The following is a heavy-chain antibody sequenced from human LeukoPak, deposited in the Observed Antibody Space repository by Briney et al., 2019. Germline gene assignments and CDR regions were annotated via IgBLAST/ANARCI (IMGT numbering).Heavy chain of an antibody. CDR3: ARETLDYGFWSGYPGGRAFDI. D-gene: IGHD3-3*01. V-gene: IGHV3-23*01. Sequence: PGGSLRLSCAASGFTFSSYAMSWVRQAPGKGLEWVSAISGSGGSTYYADSVKGRFTISRDNSKNTLYLQMNSLTAADTAVYYCARETLDYGFWSGYPGGRAFDIWGQGTMVTVSS. CDR2: ISGSGGST. J-gene: IGHJ3*02. CDR1: GFTFSSYA.